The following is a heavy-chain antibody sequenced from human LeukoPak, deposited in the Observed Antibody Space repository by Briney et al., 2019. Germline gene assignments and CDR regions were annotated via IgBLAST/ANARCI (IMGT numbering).Heavy chain of an antibody. CDR3: ARTRYYYNSRSYGAPYYFDY. V-gene: IGHV4-39*01. CDR2: IYYSGST. D-gene: IGHD3-10*01. Sequence: GSLRLSCTASGFTFDDYGMSWIRQPPGKGLEWIGSIYYSGSTYYNPSLKSRVTISVDTSKNQFSLKLSSVTAADTAVYYCARTRYYYNSRSYGAPYYFDYWGQGTLVTVSS. CDR1: GFTFDDYG. J-gene: IGHJ4*02.